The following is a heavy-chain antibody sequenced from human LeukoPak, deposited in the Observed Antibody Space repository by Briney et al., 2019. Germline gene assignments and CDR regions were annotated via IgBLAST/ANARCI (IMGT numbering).Heavy chain of an antibody. CDR1: GFTFSNYE. CDR2: ISSSGSTI. V-gene: IGHV3-48*03. J-gene: IGHJ4*02. D-gene: IGHD5-18*01. CDR3: AQLYNYGSSQFDC. Sequence: GGSLRLSCAASGFTFSNYEMNWVRQAPGKGLEWVSYISSSGSTIYYADSVKGRFTISRDNAKNSLYLQMNSLRAEDTAVYYCAQLYNYGSSQFDCWLQGRLV.